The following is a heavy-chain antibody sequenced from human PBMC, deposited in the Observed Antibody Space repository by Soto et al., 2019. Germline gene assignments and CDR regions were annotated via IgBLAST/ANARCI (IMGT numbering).Heavy chain of an antibody. CDR2: IWYDGSNK. V-gene: IGHV3-33*08. CDR3: ARVPPLRYFDWLFFGYGMDV. CDR1: GFTFSSYG. Sequence: GGSLRLSCAASGFTFSSYGMHWVRQAPGKGLEWVAVIWYDGSNKYYADSVKGRFTISRDNSKNTLYLQMNSLRAEDTAMYYCARVPPLRYFDWLFFGYGMDVWGQGTTVTVSS. J-gene: IGHJ6*02. D-gene: IGHD3-9*01.